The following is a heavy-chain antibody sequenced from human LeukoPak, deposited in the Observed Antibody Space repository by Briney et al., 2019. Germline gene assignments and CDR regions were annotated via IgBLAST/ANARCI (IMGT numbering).Heavy chain of an antibody. CDR1: GFTFGNYA. CDR3: AKDYDTSGYYYNYYYGMDV. J-gene: IGHJ6*02. Sequence: GGSLRLSCAASGFTFGNYAMSWVRQAPGKGLQWVSTIASYGGTTYYADSVKGRLTISRDNFKNAVYLQMNSLRAEDTAVYYCAKDYDTSGYYYNYYYGMDVWGQGTTVTVSS. CDR2: IASYGGTT. D-gene: IGHD3-22*01. V-gene: IGHV3-23*01.